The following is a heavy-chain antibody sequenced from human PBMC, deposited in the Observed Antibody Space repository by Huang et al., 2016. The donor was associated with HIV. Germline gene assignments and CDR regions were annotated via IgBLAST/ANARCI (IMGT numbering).Heavy chain of an antibody. J-gene: IGHJ3*02. CDR3: ARRRRGGFDI. Sequence: EVQLVQSGAEVKRPGESLKISCKGSRDNFAGYWIGWVRQMPGKGLEWMGSIYFDESEARYSPSLQGQVTISSDTALYSSYLQWTSLRASDTAIFYCARRRRGGFDIWGQGTLVTVSS. CDR2: IYFDESEA. CDR1: RDNFAGYW. D-gene: IGHD2-15*01. V-gene: IGHV5-51*03.